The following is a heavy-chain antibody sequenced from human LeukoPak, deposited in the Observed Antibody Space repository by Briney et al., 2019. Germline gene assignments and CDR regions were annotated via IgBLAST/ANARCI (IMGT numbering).Heavy chain of an antibody. J-gene: IGHJ4*02. CDR2: INHSGST. CDR1: GGSFSGYY. Sequence: SETLSLTCAVYGGSFSGYYWSWIRQPPGKGLEWIGEINHSGSTNYNPSLKSRVTISVDTSKNQFSLKLSSVTAADTAVYYCASSDEGADGHYFDYWSQGTLVTVSS. D-gene: IGHD5-24*01. CDR3: ASSDEGADGHYFDY. V-gene: IGHV4-34*01.